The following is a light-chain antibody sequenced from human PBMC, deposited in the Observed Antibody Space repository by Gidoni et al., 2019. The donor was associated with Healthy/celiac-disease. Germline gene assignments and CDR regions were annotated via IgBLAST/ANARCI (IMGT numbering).Light chain of an antibody. CDR3: QQYNNRPLSLT. CDR2: GAS. CDR1: QSVSSS. Sequence: ETVMTQSPATLSVSPGERATLSCSASQSVSSSLAWYQQQPGQAPSLLIYGASTRATSIQARFSSSRSATEFTLTISSLQSEDFAVYYCQQYNNRPLSLTFGGGTKVEIK. V-gene: IGKV3-15*01. J-gene: IGKJ4*01.